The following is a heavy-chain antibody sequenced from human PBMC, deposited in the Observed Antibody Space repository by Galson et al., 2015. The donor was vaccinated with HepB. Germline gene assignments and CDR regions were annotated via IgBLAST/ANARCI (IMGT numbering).Heavy chain of an antibody. CDR3: ARAVSKARPYYFDY. J-gene: IGHJ4*02. CDR1: GFTVSSNY. Sequence: SLRLSCAASGFTVSSNYMSWVRQAPGKGLEWVSVIYSGGSTYYADSVKGRFTISRDNSKNTLYLQMNSLRAEDTAVYYCARAVSKARPYYFDYWGQGTLVTVSS. CDR2: IYSGGST. V-gene: IGHV3-66*01. D-gene: IGHD6-6*01.